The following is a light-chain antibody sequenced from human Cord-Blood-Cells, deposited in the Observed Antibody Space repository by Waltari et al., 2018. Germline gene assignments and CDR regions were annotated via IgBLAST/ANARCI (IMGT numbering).Light chain of an antibody. CDR3: QQSYSTPFT. CDR1: QSISSY. J-gene: IGKJ3*01. CDR2: AAS. V-gene: IGKV1-39*01. Sequence: DIQLTQSPSSLSASVGDRVTITTRASQSISSYLNWYQQKQGKAHKLLIYAASSLQSGVPSRFSGSGSGTDFTLTISSLQPEDFATYYCQQSYSTPFTFGPGTKVDIK.